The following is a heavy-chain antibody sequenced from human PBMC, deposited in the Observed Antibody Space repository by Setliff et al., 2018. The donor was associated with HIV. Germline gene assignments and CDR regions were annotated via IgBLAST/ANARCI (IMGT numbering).Heavy chain of an antibody. J-gene: IGHJ6*03. CDR2: IYTSGST. CDR1: GGSISSGSYY. Sequence: SETLSLTCTVSGGSISSGSYYWSWIRQPAGKGLEWIGHIYTSGSTNFNPSLKSRVTISLDTSKNQFSLKVSSVTAADTAVYYCAREEPWGFGETPDYYYYMDVWCKGTTVTVFS. D-gene: IGHD3-10*01. V-gene: IGHV4-61*09. CDR3: AREEPWGFGETPDYYYYMDV.